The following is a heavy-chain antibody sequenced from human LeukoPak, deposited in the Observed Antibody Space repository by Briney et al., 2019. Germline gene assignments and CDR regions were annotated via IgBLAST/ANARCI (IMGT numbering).Heavy chain of an antibody. CDR3: ARDLTTYYDFWSGYYYYYYGMDV. Sequence: ASVTVSCKASGYTFTSYYMHWVRQAPGQGLEWMGIINPSGGSTSYAQKFQGRVTMTRDTSTSTVYMELSSLRSEDTAVYYCARDLTTYYDFWSGYYYYYYGMDVWGQGTTVTVSS. V-gene: IGHV1-46*01. CDR1: GYTFTSYY. CDR2: INPSGGST. J-gene: IGHJ6*02. D-gene: IGHD3-3*01.